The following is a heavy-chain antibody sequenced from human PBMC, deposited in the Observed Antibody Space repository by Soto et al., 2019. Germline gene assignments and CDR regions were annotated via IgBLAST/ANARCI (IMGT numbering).Heavy chain of an antibody. J-gene: IGHJ3*02. CDR2: INTYNGQT. V-gene: IGHV1-18*01. CDR1: GYTFMNYG. Sequence: QAQLVQSGAEVRKPGASVNVSCRTSGYTFMNYGVSWVRQAPGQGLVWMGWINTYNGQTNVAQNFHGRVTLSSDASARTVYMELMSLRSDDTAMYFCVRDVIWSATLIWGVVARSFDIWGQGTPVTVSS. D-gene: IGHD3-3*01. CDR3: VRDVIWSATLIWGVVARSFDI.